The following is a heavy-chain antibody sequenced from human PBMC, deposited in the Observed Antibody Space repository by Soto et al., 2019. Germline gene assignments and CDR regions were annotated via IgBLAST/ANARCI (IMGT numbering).Heavy chain of an antibody. CDR3: AREVQVHTPAFVY. CDR1: GGTFNTYA. V-gene: IGHV1-69*19. D-gene: IGHD3-10*01. Sequence: QVQLVQSGAEMKKPGSSVKVSCQSSGGTFNTYAMNWVGQAPGQGPEWMGDISPMFGAANYAPKFQGRVTITADESTGTSYMQLSSLTSADTALYFCAREVQVHTPAFVYWGQGTLVTVSS. J-gene: IGHJ4*02. CDR2: ISPMFGAA.